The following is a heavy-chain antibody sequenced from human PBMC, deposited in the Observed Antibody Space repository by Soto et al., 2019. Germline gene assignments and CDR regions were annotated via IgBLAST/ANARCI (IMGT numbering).Heavy chain of an antibody. CDR1: GFTVSSSNY. CDR2: IYTGGTT. J-gene: IGHJ4*02. Sequence: EVPLVESGGGLIQPGGSLRLSCVVSGFTVSSSNYMSWVRQAPGKGLEWVSVIYTGGTTYYADSVKGRFTISRDNSKNTLYLQMNSLRAEDTAVYYCHGYGYWGQGTLVTVSS. V-gene: IGHV3-53*01. CDR3: HGYGY. D-gene: IGHD5-12*01.